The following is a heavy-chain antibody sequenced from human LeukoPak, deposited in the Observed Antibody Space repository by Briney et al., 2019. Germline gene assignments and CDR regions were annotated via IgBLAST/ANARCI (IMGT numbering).Heavy chain of an antibody. D-gene: IGHD2-15*01. J-gene: IGHJ3*02. CDR1: GGSINNYY. Sequence: PSETLSLTCTVSGGSINNYYWSWIRQPAGKGLEWIGRIYTRGSTNYNPSLKSRVTMSVDTSENQFSLKLSSVTAADTAVYYCARGRYCSADICSGGDAFDIWGQGTTVTVSS. CDR2: IYTRGST. CDR3: ARGRYCSADICSGGDAFDI. V-gene: IGHV4-4*07.